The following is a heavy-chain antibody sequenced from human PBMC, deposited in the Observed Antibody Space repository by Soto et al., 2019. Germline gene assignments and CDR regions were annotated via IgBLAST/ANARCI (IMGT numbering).Heavy chain of an antibody. D-gene: IGHD3-16*02. CDR1: GFTFSCYY. J-gene: IGHJ4*01. Sequence: GGSLTLSCAASGFTFSCYYMSWIRQVEGKGLECVSYISRSTSHPSQADSVNGRLNIPRENGKNWPDLQMNSLRVEDTAVYYCATYIYRYDDYWGHGTLVT. CDR2: ISRSTSHP. V-gene: IGHV3-11*06. CDR3: ATYIYRYDDY.